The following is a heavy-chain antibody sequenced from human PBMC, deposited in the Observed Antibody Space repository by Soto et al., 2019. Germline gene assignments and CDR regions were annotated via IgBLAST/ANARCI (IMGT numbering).Heavy chain of an antibody. CDR1: GGSISSSNW. Sequence: QVQLQESGPGLVKPSGTLSLTCAVSGGSISSSNWWSWVRQPPGKGLEWIGEIYHSGSTNYNPSRKSRVTISVDKSKNQFSLKLSSVTAADTAVYYCARPQSSSWYTSNYYYYMDVWGKGTTVTVSS. V-gene: IGHV4-4*02. CDR3: ARPQSSSWYTSNYYYYMDV. J-gene: IGHJ6*03. CDR2: IYHSGST. D-gene: IGHD2-2*02.